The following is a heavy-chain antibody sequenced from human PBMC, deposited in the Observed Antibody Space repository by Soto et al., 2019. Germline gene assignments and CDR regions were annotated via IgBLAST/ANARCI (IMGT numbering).Heavy chain of an antibody. CDR1: GYTFTNYY. D-gene: IGHD6-13*01. J-gene: IGHJ4*02. CDR3: VRDGDTTVAATAYGGLAY. CDR2: INPNGGST. Sequence: GASVKVSCKASGYTFTNYYIHWVRQAPGQGLESMGIINPNGGSTAYAQSFQGRVTLTRDTSTSTVYLELTSLRSEDTAFFYCVRDGDTTVAATAYGGLAYWGQGTMVTVSS. V-gene: IGHV1-46*03.